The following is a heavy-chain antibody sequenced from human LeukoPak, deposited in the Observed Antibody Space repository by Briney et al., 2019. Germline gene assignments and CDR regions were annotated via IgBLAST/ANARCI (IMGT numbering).Heavy chain of an antibody. CDR1: GGSISSSSHY. CDR3: ARGVVGYDSSGSITFDY. J-gene: IGHJ4*02. CDR2: IYHSGST. V-gene: IGHV4-39*07. D-gene: IGHD3-22*01. Sequence: TSSETLSLTCTVSGGSISSSSHYWGWIRQPPGKGLEWIGYIYHSGSTYHNPSLKSRVTISVDRSKNQFSLKLSSVTAADTAVYYCARGVVGYDSSGSITFDYWGQGTLVTVSS.